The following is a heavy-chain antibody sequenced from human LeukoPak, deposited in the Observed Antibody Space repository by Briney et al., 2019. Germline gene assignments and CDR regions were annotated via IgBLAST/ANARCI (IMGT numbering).Heavy chain of an antibody. CDR1: GFTFSIYG. CDR2: ISSSSSAI. Sequence: PGRSLRLSCAASGFTFSIYGMHWVRQAPGKGLEWISYISSSSSAIYYADSVKGRSTISRDNAKNSLYLQMNSLRDEGTAVYYCVRDHYYSFDYWGQGTLVTVSS. CDR3: VRDHYYSFDY. D-gene: IGHD2/OR15-2a*01. J-gene: IGHJ4*02. V-gene: IGHV3-48*02.